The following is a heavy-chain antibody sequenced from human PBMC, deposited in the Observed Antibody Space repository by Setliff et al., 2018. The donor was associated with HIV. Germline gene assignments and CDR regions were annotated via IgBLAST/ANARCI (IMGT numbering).Heavy chain of an antibody. CDR2: VSQSGST. CDR3: ARVPVPGANWFDP. Sequence: SETLSLTCGVSGVSINRTDHYWGWIRQSPGKSLEWIGSVSQSGSTYYNPSLKSRITISVDRSKNLFSLKLISVTAADQGVYYCARVPVPGANWFDPWGLGTLVTVSS. J-gene: IGHJ5*02. CDR1: GVSINRTDHY. V-gene: IGHV4-39*01.